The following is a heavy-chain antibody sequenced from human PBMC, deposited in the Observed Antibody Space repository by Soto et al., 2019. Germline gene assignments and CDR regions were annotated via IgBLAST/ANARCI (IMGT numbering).Heavy chain of an antibody. CDR1: GVAFSNAW. V-gene: IGHV3-15*01. D-gene: IGHD1-7*01. CDR2: IKSKTDGGTT. J-gene: IGHJ3*02. CDR3: TAPYNWHYGVHIGAFDI. Sequence: GGALRVGCSASGVAFSNAWMSWVRRAPGKGLEWVGRIKSKTDGGTTDYAAPVKGRFTISRDDSKNTLYLQMNSLKTEDTAVYYCTAPYNWHYGVHIGAFDIWGHGTVVTV.